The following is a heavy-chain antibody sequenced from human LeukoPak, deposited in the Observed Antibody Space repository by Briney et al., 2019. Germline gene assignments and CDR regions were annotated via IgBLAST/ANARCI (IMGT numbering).Heavy chain of an antibody. J-gene: IGHJ6*02. V-gene: IGHV3-23*01. CDR3: AIRKQQVVPPRAYPYYYGMDV. CDR1: GFTLSSNA. Sequence: GGSLRLSCAASGFTLSSNAMNWVRQAPGEGLEWVSGISGSGGSTYYADSVKGRFTISRDKSKNTLYLLMISLRAEDTAVYYCAIRKQQVVPPRAYPYYYGMDVWGQGTTVTVSS. D-gene: IGHD6-13*01. CDR2: ISGSGGST.